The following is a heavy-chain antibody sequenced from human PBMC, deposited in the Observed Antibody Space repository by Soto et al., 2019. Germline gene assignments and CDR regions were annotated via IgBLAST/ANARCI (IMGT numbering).Heavy chain of an antibody. CDR1: GFSFNKYG. Sequence: QSVGSLRLSCAASGFSFNKYGMHWVRQAPGKGLEWVGLISYDGSDRFYADSVKGWFTISRDDSKNTLYLQMNSLRTEDTAMYYCAKDWGWDSAGSGSDLARDPWGQGTLVTVSS. CDR3: AKDWGWDSAGSGSDLARDP. J-gene: IGHJ5*02. D-gene: IGHD2-15*01. V-gene: IGHV3-30*18. CDR2: ISYDGSDR.